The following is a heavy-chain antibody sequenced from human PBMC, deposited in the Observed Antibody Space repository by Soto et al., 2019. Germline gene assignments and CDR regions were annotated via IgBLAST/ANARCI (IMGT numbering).Heavy chain of an antibody. CDR1: GYSFTSYL. J-gene: IGHJ6*02. Sequence: PGESLKISCKGSGYSFTSYLIGWVRQMPGKGLEWMGIIYPGDSDTRYSPSFQGQVTISADKSISTAYLQWSSLKASDTAMYYCARQVHYDSSGYYYYYGMDVWGQGTTVTVSS. CDR2: IYPGDSDT. D-gene: IGHD3-22*01. V-gene: IGHV5-51*01. CDR3: ARQVHYDSSGYYYYYGMDV.